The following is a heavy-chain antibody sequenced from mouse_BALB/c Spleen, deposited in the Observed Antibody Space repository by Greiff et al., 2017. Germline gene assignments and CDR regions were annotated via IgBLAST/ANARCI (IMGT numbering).Heavy chain of an antibody. CDR1: GYTFTSYW. CDR3: ARAGPAWFAY. CDR2: INPSTGYT. Sequence: VHLVESGAELAKPGASVKMSCKASGYTFTSYWMHWVKQRPGQGLEWIGYINPSTGYTEYNQKFKDKATLTADKSSSTAYMQLSSLTSEDSAVYYCARAGPAWFAYWGQGTLVTVSA. J-gene: IGHJ3*01. V-gene: IGHV1-7*01.